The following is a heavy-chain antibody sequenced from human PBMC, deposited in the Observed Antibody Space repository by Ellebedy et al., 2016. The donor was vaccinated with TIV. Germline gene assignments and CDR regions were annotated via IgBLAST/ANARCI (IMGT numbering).Heavy chain of an antibody. CDR3: ARDVVRGVIITFYYGMDV. J-gene: IGHJ6*02. D-gene: IGHD3-10*01. CDR2: INPSGGST. V-gene: IGHV1-46*01. Sequence: ASVKVSXKASRYTFTSYYMHWVRQAPGQGLEWIGIINPSGGSTSYAQKFQGRVTMTRDTSTSTVYMELSSLRSEDTAVYYCARDVVRGVIITFYYGMDVWGQGTTVTVSS. CDR1: RYTFTSYY.